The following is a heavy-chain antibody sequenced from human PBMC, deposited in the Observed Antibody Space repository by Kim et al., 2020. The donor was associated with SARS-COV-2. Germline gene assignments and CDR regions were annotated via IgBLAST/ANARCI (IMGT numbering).Heavy chain of an antibody. CDR1: GYTFTGYY. Sequence: ASVKVSCKASGYTFTGYYMHWVRQAPGQGLEWMGWINPNSGGTNYAQKFQGWVTMTRDTSISTAYMELSRLRSDDTAVYYCAISYGSGYNWFDPWGQGTLVTVSS. CDR3: AISYGSGYNWFDP. V-gene: IGHV1-2*04. D-gene: IGHD3-10*01. J-gene: IGHJ5*02. CDR2: INPNSGGT.